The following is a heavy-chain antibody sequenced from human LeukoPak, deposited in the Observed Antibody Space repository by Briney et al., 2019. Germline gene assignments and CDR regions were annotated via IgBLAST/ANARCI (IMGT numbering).Heavy chain of an antibody. CDR2: IYYSGST. D-gene: IGHD6-6*01. CDR1: GGSISSGGYY. CDR3: ARGYLNPFMSIFDY. J-gene: IGHJ4*02. V-gene: IGHV4-31*03. Sequence: SQTLSLTCTVSGGSISSGGYYWSWVRQHPGKGLEWIGYIYYSGSTYYNPSLKSRVTISVDTSKTQFSLKLSSVTAADTAVYYCARGYLNPFMSIFDYWGQGTLVTVSS.